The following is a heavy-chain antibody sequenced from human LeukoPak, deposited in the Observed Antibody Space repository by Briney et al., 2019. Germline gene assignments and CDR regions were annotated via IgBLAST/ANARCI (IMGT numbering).Heavy chain of an antibody. V-gene: IGHV4-34*01. CDR2: INHSGST. Sequence: SETLSLTCAVYGGSFSGYYWSWIRQPPGKGLEWIGEINHSGSTNYNPSLKSRVTISVDTSKNQFSLKLSSVTAADTAVYYCARRSSGSFDYWGQGTLVTVSS. CDR3: ARRSSGSFDY. CDR1: GGSFSGYY. J-gene: IGHJ4*02. D-gene: IGHD6-19*01.